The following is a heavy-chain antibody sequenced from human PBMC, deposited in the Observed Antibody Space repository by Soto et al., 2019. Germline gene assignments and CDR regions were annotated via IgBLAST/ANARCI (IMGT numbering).Heavy chain of an antibody. Sequence: GGSLRLSCAASGFTFSSYDMHWVRQATGKGLEWVSAIGTAGDTYYPGSVKGRFTISRENVKNSLYLQMNSLRAGDTAVYYCARDLYGAYSSSWASGMDVWGQGTTVTVSS. CDR3: ARDLYGAYSSSWASGMDV. CDR2: IGTAGDT. D-gene: IGHD6-13*01. V-gene: IGHV3-13*01. CDR1: GFTFSSYD. J-gene: IGHJ6*02.